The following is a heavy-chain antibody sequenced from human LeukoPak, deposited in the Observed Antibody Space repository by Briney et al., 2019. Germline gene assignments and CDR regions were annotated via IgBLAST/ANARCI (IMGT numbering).Heavy chain of an antibody. Sequence: PGGSLRLSCAASGFTFSSYWMSWVRQASGKGLEWVAIIDQDGGAKYYLDSVKGRFTISRDNAKSSLYLQMNSLRAEDTAVYYCARGLGGSYGYWGQGTLVTVSS. CDR3: ARGLGGSYGY. D-gene: IGHD1-26*01. CDR1: GFTFSSYW. V-gene: IGHV3-7*02. CDR2: IDQDGGAK. J-gene: IGHJ4*02.